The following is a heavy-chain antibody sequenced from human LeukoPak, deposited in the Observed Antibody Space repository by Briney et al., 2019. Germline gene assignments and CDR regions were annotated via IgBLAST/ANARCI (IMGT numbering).Heavy chain of an antibody. J-gene: IGHJ4*02. CDR2: ISYDGSNK. V-gene: IGHV3-30*04. Sequence: PGGSQRLSCAASGFTFSSYAMHWVRQAPGKGLEWVAVISYDGSNKYYADSVKGRFTISRDNSKNTLYLQMNSLRAEDTAVYYCARDRFDFWSGYYDYWGQGTLVTVSS. CDR3: ARDRFDFWSGYYDY. CDR1: GFTFSSYA. D-gene: IGHD3-3*01.